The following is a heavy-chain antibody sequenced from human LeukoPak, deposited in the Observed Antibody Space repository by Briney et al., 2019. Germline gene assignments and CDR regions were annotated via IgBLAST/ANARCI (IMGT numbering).Heavy chain of an antibody. V-gene: IGHV3-30*18. CDR2: ISYDGSDK. J-gene: IGHJ6*02. CDR1: GFTFSNDG. D-gene: IGHD3-10*01. Sequence: PGGSLRLSCAASGFTFSNDGMHWVRQAPGRGLEWVALISYDGSDKHYADSVKGRFTVSRDNSKNTLYLQMNSLRAEDTAVYYCAKGGGLLWFGELDYYYGMDVWGQGTTVTVSS. CDR3: AKGGGLLWFGELDYYYGMDV.